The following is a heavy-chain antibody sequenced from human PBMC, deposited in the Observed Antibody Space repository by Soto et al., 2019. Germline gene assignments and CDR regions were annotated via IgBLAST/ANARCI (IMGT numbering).Heavy chain of an antibody. CDR2: IGESGTPT. CDR3: ANLPEVTTVTHDVFYI. J-gene: IGHJ3*02. CDR1: GFTFSSYV. Sequence: GGSLRLSCAASGFTFSSYVMKWVRQAPGKGLEWVSLIGESGTPTYYADSVKGRFTISRDNSGNTLFLQMNSLRAEDTAVYYCANLPEVTTVTHDVFYIWGQGSMVPVSS. D-gene: IGHD4-17*01. V-gene: IGHV3-23*01.